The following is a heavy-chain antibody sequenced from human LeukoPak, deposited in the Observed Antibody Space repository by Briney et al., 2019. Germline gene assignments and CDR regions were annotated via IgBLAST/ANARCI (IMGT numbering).Heavy chain of an antibody. CDR1: GFIFSNYG. CDR3: AKLTGGEFDS. Sequence: GGSLRLSCAASGFIFSNYGMTWVRQAPGKGLEWVSSIRSSGDTTYYADSVKGRFAISRDNSKNTLYLQMNSLRAEDTAVYSCAKLTGGEFDSWGQGTLVTVSS. V-gene: IGHV3-23*01. D-gene: IGHD7-27*01. J-gene: IGHJ4*02. CDR2: IRSSGDTT.